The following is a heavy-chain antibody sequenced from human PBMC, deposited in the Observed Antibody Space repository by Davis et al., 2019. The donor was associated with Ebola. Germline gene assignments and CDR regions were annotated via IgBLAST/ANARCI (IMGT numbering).Heavy chain of an antibody. CDR1: GFTFSSYW. V-gene: IGHV3-74*01. J-gene: IGHJ4*02. Sequence: GESLKISCAASGFTFSSYWMHWVRQAPGKGLVWVSRINSDGSSTSYADSVKGRFTISRDNAKNTLYLQMNSLRAEDTAVYYCAREGHYYDSSGYYWGTDYWGQGTLVTVSS. CDR3: AREGHYYDSSGYYWGTDY. CDR2: INSDGSST. D-gene: IGHD3-22*01.